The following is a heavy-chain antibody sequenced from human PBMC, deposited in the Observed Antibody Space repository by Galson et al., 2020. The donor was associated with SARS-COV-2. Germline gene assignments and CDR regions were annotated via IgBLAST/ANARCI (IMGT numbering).Heavy chain of an antibody. CDR1: GFTFSSYA. CDR2: ISGSGSAT. V-gene: IGHV3-23*01. Sequence: GGSLRLSCAASGFTFSSYAMNWLRQAPGKGLEWVSGISGSGSATYYAGSVKGRFTISRDNSQNTLYLQMNGLRAEDTAVYYCAKFVRGSYSGYDFIGFDSWGQGTLVTVSS. CDR3: AKFVRGSYSGYDFIGFDS. D-gene: IGHD5-12*01. J-gene: IGHJ4*02.